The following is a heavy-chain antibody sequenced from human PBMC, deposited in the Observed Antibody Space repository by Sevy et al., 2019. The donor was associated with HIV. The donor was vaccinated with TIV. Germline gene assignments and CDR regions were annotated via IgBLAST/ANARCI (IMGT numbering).Heavy chain of an antibody. CDR2: INPNSGGT. D-gene: IGHD1-1*01. CDR3: SRDATYNWNYERFAFDI. J-gene: IGHJ3*02. CDR1: GYTFTGYY. Sequence: ASVKVSCKASGYTFTGYYMHWVRQAPGQGLEWMGWINPNSGGTNYAQKFQGRVTMTRDTSISTAYMELSRLRSDDTAVYYCSRDATYNWNYERFAFDIWGQGTMVTVSS. V-gene: IGHV1-2*02.